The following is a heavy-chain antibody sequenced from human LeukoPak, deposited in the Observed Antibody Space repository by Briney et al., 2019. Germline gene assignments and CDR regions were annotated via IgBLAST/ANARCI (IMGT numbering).Heavy chain of an antibody. CDR2: ISYDGSNK. J-gene: IGHJ4*02. CDR1: GFIFKKTW. V-gene: IGHV3-30*18. Sequence: GGSLRLSCAASGFIFKKTWMTWVRQAPGKGLEWVAVISYDGSNKYYADSVKGRFTISRDNSKNTLFLQMNSLRAEDTAIYYCTKAPIVSCSGAFCYPFDSWGQGTLVTVSS. D-gene: IGHD2-15*01. CDR3: TKAPIVSCSGAFCYPFDS.